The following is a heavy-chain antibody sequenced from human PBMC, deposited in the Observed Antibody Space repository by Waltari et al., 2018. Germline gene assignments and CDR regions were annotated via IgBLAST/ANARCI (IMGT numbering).Heavy chain of an antibody. D-gene: IGHD3-9*01. Sequence: QVQLQQWGAGLLKPSETLSLTCAVYGGSFSGYYWSWIRQPPGKGLEWIGEIEDRGSTKDNPSRKRRVTISVDTAKNQFALKRSSVTAADTAVYYCARRIPRILTGAFDYWGQGTLVTVSS. CDR1: GGSFSGYY. CDR3: ARRIPRILTGAFDY. V-gene: IGHV4-34*01. CDR2: IEDRGST. J-gene: IGHJ4*02.